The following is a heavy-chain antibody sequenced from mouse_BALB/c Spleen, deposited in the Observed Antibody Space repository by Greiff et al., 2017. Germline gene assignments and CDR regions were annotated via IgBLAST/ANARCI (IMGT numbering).Heavy chain of an antibody. CDR1: GFTFSDYY. D-gene: IGHD1-1*01. CDR3: ARDPYGSSPDY. CDR2: ISDGGSYT. V-gene: IGHV5-4*02. J-gene: IGHJ4*01. Sequence: EVHLVESGGGLVKPGGSLKLSCAASGFTFSDYYMYWVRQTPEKRLEWVATISDGGSYTYYPDSVKGRFTISRDNAKNNLYLQMSSLKSEDTAMYYCARDPYGSSPDYWGQGTSVTVSS.